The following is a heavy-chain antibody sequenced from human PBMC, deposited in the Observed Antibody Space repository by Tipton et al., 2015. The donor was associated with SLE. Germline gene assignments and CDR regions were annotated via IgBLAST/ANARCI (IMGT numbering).Heavy chain of an antibody. V-gene: IGHV3-33*08. CDR2: IWYDGSNK. CDR3: ASQLTILDAFDI. J-gene: IGHJ3*02. D-gene: IGHD1-1*01. CDR1: GFSVRNTY. Sequence: SLRLSCAASGFSVRNTYISWVRQAPGKGLEWVAVIWYDGSNKYYADSVKGRFTISRDNSKNTLYLQMNSLRAEDTAVYYCASQLTILDAFDIWGQGTMVTVSS.